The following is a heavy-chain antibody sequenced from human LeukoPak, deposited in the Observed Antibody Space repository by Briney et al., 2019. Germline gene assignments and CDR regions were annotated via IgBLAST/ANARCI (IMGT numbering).Heavy chain of an antibody. Sequence: SETLSLTCTVSGGSIGSYYWSWIRQPAGKGLEWIGRIYTSGSTNYNPSLKSRVTMSVDTSKNQFSLKLSSVTAADTAVYYCARDSGYCSGGSCYSHSNWFDPWGQGTLVTVSS. V-gene: IGHV4-4*07. CDR2: IYTSGST. J-gene: IGHJ5*02. CDR1: GGSIGSYY. CDR3: ARDSGYCSGGSCYSHSNWFDP. D-gene: IGHD2-15*01.